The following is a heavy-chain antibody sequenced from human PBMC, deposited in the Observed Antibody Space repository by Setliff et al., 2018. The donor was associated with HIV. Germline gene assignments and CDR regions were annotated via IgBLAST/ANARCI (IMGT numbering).Heavy chain of an antibody. CDR3: AKDTYTNGWHTTNFYHYGLEV. D-gene: IGHD6-19*01. V-gene: IGHV3-43D*03. Sequence: WIRQVPGKGLEWVSLISWDGGSTYYSDSVKGRFTISRDNRKNSLFLQMNSLRAEDTAFYYCAKDTYTNGWHTTNFYHYGLEVWGQGTTVTVSS. CDR2: ISWDGGST. J-gene: IGHJ6*02.